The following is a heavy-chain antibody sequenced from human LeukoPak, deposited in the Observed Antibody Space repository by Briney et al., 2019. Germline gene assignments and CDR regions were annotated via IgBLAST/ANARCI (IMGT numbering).Heavy chain of an antibody. CDR1: GYTFSRYD. D-gene: IGHD6-13*01. J-gene: IGHJ4*02. CDR2: MNPNSGNT. CDR3: ARTAAAGTLDY. Sequence: ASVKVSCKVSGYTFSRYDINWVRQASGQGLEWMGWMNPNSGNTGYAQKFQGRVTMTRDTSINTAYMELSSLRSEDTAVYYCARTAAAGTLDYWGQGTLVTVSS. V-gene: IGHV1-8*01.